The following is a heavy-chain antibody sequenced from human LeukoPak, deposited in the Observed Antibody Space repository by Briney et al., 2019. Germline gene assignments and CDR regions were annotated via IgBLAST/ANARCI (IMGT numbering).Heavy chain of an antibody. CDR2: IYTNVST. CDR1: GESICIGRSY. D-gene: IGHD3-3*01. V-gene: IGHV4-61*02. J-gene: IGHJ6*03. Sequence: SETLSLTCTVSGESICIGRSYWRWVRQPAGKGPGWIGRIYTNVSTNNNPSRKSRVTISVDTSKNQFSLKLSSVTAAATAVYYCASTGPRPFGVAPPALYYYYYMDVWGKGTTVTVSS. CDR3: ASTGPRPFGVAPPALYYYYYMDV.